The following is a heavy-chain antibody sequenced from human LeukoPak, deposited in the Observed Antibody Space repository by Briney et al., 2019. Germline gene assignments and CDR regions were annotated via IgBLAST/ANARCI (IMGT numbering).Heavy chain of an antibody. D-gene: IGHD3-10*01. CDR1: GFTFSSYG. CDR3: ATLRYGSGSYYADY. J-gene: IGHJ4*02. V-gene: IGHV3-30*03. CDR2: ISYDGSNK. Sequence: GRSLRLSCAASGFTFSSYGMHWVRQAPGKGLEWVAVISYDGSNKYYADSVKGRFTISRDNSKNTLYLQMNSLRTEDTAVYFCATLRYGSGSYYADYWGQGTLVTVSS.